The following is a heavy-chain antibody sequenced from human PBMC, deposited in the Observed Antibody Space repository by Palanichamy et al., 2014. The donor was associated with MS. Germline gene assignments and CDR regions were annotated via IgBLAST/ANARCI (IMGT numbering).Heavy chain of an antibody. D-gene: IGHD1-1*01. CDR3: AKGFLDSAEPHS. J-gene: IGHJ4*02. CDR1: GFTFYNSP. V-gene: IGHV3-43*01. CDR2: ISWDGGAT. Sequence: VQLVESGGAVVQPGGSLRLSCATSGFTFYNSPMHWVRQVPGKGLEWVSLISWDGGATYYADSVKGRFTISRDTHEKSLYLQMNNLKSEDAALYFCAKGFLDSAEPHSWGQGTLVTVSS.